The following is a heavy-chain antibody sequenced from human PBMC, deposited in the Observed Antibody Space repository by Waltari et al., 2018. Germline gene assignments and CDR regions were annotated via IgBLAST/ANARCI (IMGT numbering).Heavy chain of an antibody. CDR3: ARAGRSSWDY. J-gene: IGHJ4*02. CDR1: GYSISSGYY. Sequence: QVQLQESGPGLVKPSETLSLTCAVSGYSISSGYYWGWIRQPPGKGLEWIGSIYHSGITYSNPSLTIRVTISVAPSKNPFSPKLSSVTAADTAVYYCARAGRSSWDYWGQGTLVTVSS. V-gene: IGHV4-38-2*01. CDR2: IYHSGIT. D-gene: IGHD6-13*01.